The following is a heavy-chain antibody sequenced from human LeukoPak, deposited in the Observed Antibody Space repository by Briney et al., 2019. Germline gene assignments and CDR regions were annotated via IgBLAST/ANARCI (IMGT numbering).Heavy chain of an antibody. Sequence: GSLRLSCAASGFTFSSYGMHWVRQAPGKGLEWVAVISYDGSNKYYADSVKGRFTISRDNSKNTLYLQMNSLRAEDTAVYYCARVGILWFGESHAFDIWGQGTMVTVSS. D-gene: IGHD3-10*01. CDR1: GFTFSSYG. V-gene: IGHV3-30*03. J-gene: IGHJ3*02. CDR3: ARVGILWFGESHAFDI. CDR2: ISYDGSNK.